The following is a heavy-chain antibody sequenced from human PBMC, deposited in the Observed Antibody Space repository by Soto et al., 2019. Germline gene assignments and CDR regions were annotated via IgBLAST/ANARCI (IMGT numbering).Heavy chain of an antibody. J-gene: IGHJ4*02. CDR2: ISHSGSN. CDR1: GGSISSAAYY. V-gene: IGHV4-31*03. D-gene: IGHD2-2*02. Sequence: QVQLQESGPGLVKPSQTLSLTCTVSGGSISSAAYYWSWIRQHPGKGLEWIGYISHSGSNYYNPSPTSRVIITVDTSKNPYSLSLASVTAADTAVYYCAREYTSGSNFFDCWGQGALVTVSS. CDR3: AREYTSGSNFFDC.